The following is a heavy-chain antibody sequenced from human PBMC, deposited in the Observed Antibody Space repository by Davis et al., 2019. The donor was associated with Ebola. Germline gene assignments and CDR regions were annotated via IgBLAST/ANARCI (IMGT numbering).Heavy chain of an antibody. D-gene: IGHD2-2*01. CDR2: IYPGDSDT. CDR3: ARLPNPTDIVVVPAALPLDY. CDR1: GYSFLSYW. V-gene: IGHV5-51*01. J-gene: IGHJ4*02. Sequence: GESLKISCKGSGYSFLSYWIGWVRQMPGKGLEWMGIIYPGDSDTRYSPSFQGQVTISADKSISTAYLQWSSLKASDTAMYYCARLPNPTDIVVVPAALPLDYWGQGTLVTVSS.